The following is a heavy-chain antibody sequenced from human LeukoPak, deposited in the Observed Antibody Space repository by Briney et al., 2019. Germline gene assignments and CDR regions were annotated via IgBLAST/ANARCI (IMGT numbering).Heavy chain of an antibody. CDR3: ARDLRGGSYGPDAFDI. D-gene: IGHD1-26*01. J-gene: IGHJ3*02. V-gene: IGHV1-69*04. CDR1: GGTFSSYA. Sequence: EASVKVSCKASGGTFSSYAISWVRQAPGQGLEWMGRIIPILGIANYAQKFQGRVTITADKSTSTAYMELSSLRSEDTAVYYCARDLRGGSYGPDAFDIWGQGTMVTVSS. CDR2: IIPILGIA.